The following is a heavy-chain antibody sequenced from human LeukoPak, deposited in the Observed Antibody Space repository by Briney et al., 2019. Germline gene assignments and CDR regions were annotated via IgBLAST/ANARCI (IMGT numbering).Heavy chain of an antibody. V-gene: IGHV3-33*01. CDR2: IWYDGSNK. D-gene: IGHD4-17*01. Sequence: GRSLRLSCAASGFTFSSYGMHWVRQAPGKGLEWVAVIWYDGSNKYYADSVKGRFTISRDNSKNTLYLQMNSLKTEDTAVYYCTTDGHRLRRNYYYYYGMDVWGQGTTVTVSS. CDR3: TTDGHRLRRNYYYYYGMDV. CDR1: GFTFSSYG. J-gene: IGHJ6*02.